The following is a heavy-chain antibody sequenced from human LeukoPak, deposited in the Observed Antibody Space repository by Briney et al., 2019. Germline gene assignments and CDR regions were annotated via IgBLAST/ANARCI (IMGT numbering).Heavy chain of an antibody. CDR1: GDSVTNRNYL. J-gene: IGHJ5*02. CDR3: ASYSRVFGWFDP. D-gene: IGHD4-11*01. V-gene: IGHV4-39*02. CDR2: VDNDGRT. Sequence: SETLSLTCAVSGDSVTNRNYLWGWIRQPPGKGLEWIGNVDNDGRTYYDPSLRGRVTISLDTSKNHFSLNLNFVSDADTAIYYCASYSRVFGWFDPWGRGTLVTVSS.